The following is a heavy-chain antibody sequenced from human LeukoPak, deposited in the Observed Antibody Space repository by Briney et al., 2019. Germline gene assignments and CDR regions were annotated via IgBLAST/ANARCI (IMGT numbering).Heavy chain of an antibody. CDR1: GGSISSSSYY. J-gene: IGHJ4*02. CDR2: IYYSGST. Sequence: SETLSLTCTVSGGSISSSSYYWGWIRQPPGKGLEWIGSIYYSGSTYYNPSLKSRVTISVDTSKNQFSLKLSSVTAADTAVYYCARDSPTYWGQGTLVTVSS. CDR3: ARDSPTY. V-gene: IGHV4-39*07.